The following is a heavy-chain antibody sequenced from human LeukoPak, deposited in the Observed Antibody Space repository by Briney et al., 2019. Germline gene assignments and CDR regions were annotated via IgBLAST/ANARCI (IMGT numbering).Heavy chain of an antibody. CDR2: IYTDGST. J-gene: IGHJ4*02. V-gene: IGHV3-23*03. CDR3: AKSSSGWYSFHY. D-gene: IGHD6-19*01. Sequence: PGGSLRLSCAASGFTFSTYAMSWVRQAPGKGLEWVSVIYTDGSTYYADSVKGRLTISRDNSKNTLYLQMNSLRAEDTAVYYCAKSSSGWYSFHYWGQGTLVTVSS. CDR1: GFTFSTYA.